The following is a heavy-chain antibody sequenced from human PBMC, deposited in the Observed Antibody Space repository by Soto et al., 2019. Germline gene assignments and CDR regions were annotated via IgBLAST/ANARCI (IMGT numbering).Heavy chain of an antibody. Sequence: QLQLQESGPGLVKPSETLSLTCTVSGGSISSTYSYWTWIRQSPGNGLEWIGSVYYSGTTNYKPSLASRVTFSAGTSKNLFALKLTSVTAADTAVYYGARHPTHTVLTADATHFFDYWCQGALITVSS. CDR2: VYYSGTT. D-gene: IGHD2-2*01. J-gene: IGHJ4*02. CDR1: GGSISSTYSY. V-gene: IGHV4-39*01. CDR3: ARHPTHTVLTADATHFFDY.